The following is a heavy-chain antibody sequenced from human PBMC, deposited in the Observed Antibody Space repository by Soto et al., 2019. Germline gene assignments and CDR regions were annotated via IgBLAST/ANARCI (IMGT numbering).Heavy chain of an antibody. CDR3: ARRAKQLVRGYYYYGMDV. CDR1: GGSISSYY. V-gene: IGHV4-59*01. J-gene: IGHJ6*02. Sequence: QVQLQESGPGLVKPSETLSLTCTVSGGSISSYYWSWIRQPPGKGLEWIGYIYYSGSTNYNPSLKSRVTISVDTSNNQFPLKLSSVTAADTAVYYCARRAKQLVRGYYYYGMDVWGQGTTVTVSS. D-gene: IGHD6-6*01. CDR2: IYYSGST.